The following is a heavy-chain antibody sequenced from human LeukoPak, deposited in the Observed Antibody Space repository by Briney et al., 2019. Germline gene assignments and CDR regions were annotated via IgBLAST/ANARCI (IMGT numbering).Heavy chain of an antibody. CDR2: ISGTGGST. J-gene: IGHJ4*02. D-gene: IGHD1-26*01. CDR3: AKESGRRYGGFDY. Sequence: GGSLRLFRGACGFTFSSYVMSWVRPAPGKGLEWVSGISGTGGSTYYADSVKDRFTISRDNAKNMLYVQMNSRRAEDTAVYYCAKESGRRYGGFDYWGQGALVTVSS. V-gene: IGHV3-23*01. CDR1: GFTFSSYV.